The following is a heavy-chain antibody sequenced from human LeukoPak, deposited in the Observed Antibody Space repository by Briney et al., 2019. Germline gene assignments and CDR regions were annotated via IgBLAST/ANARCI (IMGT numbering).Heavy chain of an antibody. D-gene: IGHD3-22*01. CDR2: INSRSSFI. V-gene: IGHV3-21*01. J-gene: IGHJ4*02. Sequence: GGSLRLSCAASGFTFSSYSMNWVRQAPGKGLQWVASINSRSSFIWYADSLKGRFTISRDNAKNSLFLQMNSLRAEDTAMYYCARGFSTYYYDSSGYYYGYYFDYWGQGTLVTVSS. CDR3: ARGFSTYYYDSSGYYYGYYFDY. CDR1: GFTFSSYS.